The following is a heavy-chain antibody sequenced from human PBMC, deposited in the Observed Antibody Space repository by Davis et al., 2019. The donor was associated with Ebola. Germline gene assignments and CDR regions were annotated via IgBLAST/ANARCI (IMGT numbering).Heavy chain of an antibody. J-gene: IGHJ6*02. V-gene: IGHV4-34*01. CDR1: GGSISGYY. CDR2: INHSGST. Sequence: GSLRLSCTVSGGSISGYYWSWIRQPPGKGLEWIGEINHSGSTNYNPSLKSRVTISVDTSKNQFSLKLSSVTAADTAVYYCARDLYYYDMDVWGQGTTVTVSS. CDR3: ARDLYYYDMDV.